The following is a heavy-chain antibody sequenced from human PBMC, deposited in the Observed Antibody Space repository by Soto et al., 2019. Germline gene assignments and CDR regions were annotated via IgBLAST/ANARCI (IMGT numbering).Heavy chain of an antibody. CDR2: INTGSGNT. CDR1: GYTFTTYS. Sequence: QVHLVQSGAEVKKPGASVKVSCEASGYTFTTYSMHWVRQAPGQRLEWMGWINTGSGNTKYSQKFQGRVTITRATSASTAYMELRSLRSEDTDVYYCARWGSADSSGIFDYWGQGTLVTVSS. D-gene: IGHD3-22*01. J-gene: IGHJ4*02. CDR3: ARWGSADSSGIFDY. V-gene: IGHV1-3*04.